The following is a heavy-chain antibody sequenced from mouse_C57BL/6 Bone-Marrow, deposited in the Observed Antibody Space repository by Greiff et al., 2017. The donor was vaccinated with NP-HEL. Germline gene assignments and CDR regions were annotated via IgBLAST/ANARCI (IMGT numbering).Heavy chain of an antibody. V-gene: IGHV5-9-1*02. J-gene: IGHJ3*01. CDR3: TRDPYYYGSSDAY. CDR2: ISSGGDYI. D-gene: IGHD1-1*01. Sequence: EVKLMESGEGLVKPGGSLKLSCAASGFTFSSYAMSWVRQTPEKRLEWVAYISSGGDYIYYADPVTGRFTISRDNARNTLYLQMSSLKSEDTAMYYCTRDPYYYGSSDAYWGQGTLVTVSA. CDR1: GFTFSSYA.